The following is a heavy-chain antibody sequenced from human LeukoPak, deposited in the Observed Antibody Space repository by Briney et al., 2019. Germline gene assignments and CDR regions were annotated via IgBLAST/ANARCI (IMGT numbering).Heavy chain of an antibody. J-gene: IGHJ4*02. CDR1: GFTFSSYS. Sequence: GGSLRLSCAASGFTFSSYSMNWVRQAPGKGLEWVSSLSSSSSHIYYADSVKGRFTISRDNARNSLYLQMNSLRAEDTAVYYCARGDYWGQGTLVTVSS. CDR3: ARGDY. V-gene: IGHV3-21*01. CDR2: LSSSSSHI.